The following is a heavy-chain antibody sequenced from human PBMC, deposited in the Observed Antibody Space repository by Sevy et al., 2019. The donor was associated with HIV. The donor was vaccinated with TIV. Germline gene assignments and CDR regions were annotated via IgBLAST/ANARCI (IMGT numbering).Heavy chain of an antibody. J-gene: IGHJ5*02. CDR2: IIPIFGTA. CDR3: ACIAARRDSLDP. D-gene: IGHD6-6*01. V-gene: IGHV1-69*13. Sequence: ASVKVSCKASGGTFSSYAISWVRQAPGQGLEWMGGIIPIFGTANYAQKFQGRVTITADESTSTAYMELSSLRSEDTAGYYCACIAARRDSLDPWGQGTLVTVSS. CDR1: GGTFSSYA.